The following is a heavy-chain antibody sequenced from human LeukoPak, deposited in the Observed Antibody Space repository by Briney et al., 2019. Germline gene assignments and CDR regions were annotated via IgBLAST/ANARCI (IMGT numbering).Heavy chain of an antibody. CDR1: GFTFSNYW. V-gene: IGHV3-74*01. CDR3: ARDGRLDGYNGIVDN. Sequence: GGSLRLSCAASGFTFSNYWMHWVRQAPGKGLVWVSSIKSNGRTTSYADSVKGRFNISRDNAKNTLYLQMNSLRVEDMAVYYCARDGRLDGYNGIVDNWGQGTLVTVSS. J-gene: IGHJ4*02. D-gene: IGHD5-24*01. CDR2: IKSNGRTT.